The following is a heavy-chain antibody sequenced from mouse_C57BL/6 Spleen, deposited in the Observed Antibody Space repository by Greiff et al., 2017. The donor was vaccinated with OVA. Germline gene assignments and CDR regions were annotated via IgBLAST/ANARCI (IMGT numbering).Heavy chain of an antibody. J-gene: IGHJ4*01. CDR1: GFTFSSYA. Sequence: EVKLQESGEGLVKPGGSLKLSCAASGFTFSSYAMSWVRQTPEKRLEWVAYISSGGDYIYYADTVKGRFTISRDNARNTLYLQMSSLKSEDTAMYYCTRGYYDYGYAMDYWGQGTSVTVSS. V-gene: IGHV5-9-1*02. CDR2: ISSGGDYI. D-gene: IGHD2-4*01. CDR3: TRGYYDYGYAMDY.